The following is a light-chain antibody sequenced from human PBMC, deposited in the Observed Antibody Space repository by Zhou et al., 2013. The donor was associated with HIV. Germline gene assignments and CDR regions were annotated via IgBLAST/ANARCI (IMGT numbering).Light chain of an antibody. Sequence: AIRMTQSPSSISASTGDRVTITCRASQGISSYLAWYQQIPGKVPKLLIYAASTLQSGVPSRFSGSGSGTDFTLTISSLQPEDFATYYCQQLNSYPLTFGGGTKVEIK. CDR1: QGISSY. CDR3: QQLNSYPLT. CDR2: AAS. V-gene: IGKV1-8*01. J-gene: IGKJ4*01.